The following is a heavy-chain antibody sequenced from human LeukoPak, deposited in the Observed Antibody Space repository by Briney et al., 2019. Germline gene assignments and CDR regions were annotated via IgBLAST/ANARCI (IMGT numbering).Heavy chain of an antibody. Sequence: PGGSLRLSCEASGFAFSSHWMHWVRQAPGKGLVWVSHIDPDGGRTKYIDSVRGRFTTSRDNAKNSLYLQMNSLRAEDTAVYYCARDYDSSGYRSRYNWFDPWGQGTLVTVSS. CDR1: GFAFSSHW. V-gene: IGHV3-74*01. D-gene: IGHD3-22*01. J-gene: IGHJ5*02. CDR3: ARDYDSSGYRSRYNWFDP. CDR2: IDPDGGRT.